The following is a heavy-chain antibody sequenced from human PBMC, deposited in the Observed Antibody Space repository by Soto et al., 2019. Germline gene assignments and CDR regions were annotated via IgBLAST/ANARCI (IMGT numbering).Heavy chain of an antibody. J-gene: IGHJ6*02. CDR3: ARYSPPSYYYGMDV. D-gene: IGHD2-21*01. CDR2: IIPIFGTA. CDR1: GGPFSSYA. Sequence: QVPLVQSGAEVKKPGSSVKVSCKASGGPFSSYAISWVRQAPGNGLEWMGGIIPIFGTANYAQKFQGRVTITEDESTSTAYMELSSLRSEDTAVYYCARYSPPSYYYGMDVWDRGTTVTVSS. V-gene: IGHV1-69*01.